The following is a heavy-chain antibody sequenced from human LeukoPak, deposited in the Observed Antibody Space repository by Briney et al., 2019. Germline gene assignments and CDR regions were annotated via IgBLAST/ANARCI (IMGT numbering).Heavy chain of an antibody. Sequence: PSETLSLTCTVSGGSISSYYWSWIRQPPGKGLEWIGYIYTSGSTNYNPSLKSRVTISVDMSKNRFSLKLSSVTAADTAVYYCARRGYSYGSYYFDYWGQGTLVTVSS. J-gene: IGHJ4*02. V-gene: IGHV4-4*09. CDR3: ARRGYSYGSYYFDY. D-gene: IGHD5-18*01. CDR2: IYTSGST. CDR1: GGSISSYY.